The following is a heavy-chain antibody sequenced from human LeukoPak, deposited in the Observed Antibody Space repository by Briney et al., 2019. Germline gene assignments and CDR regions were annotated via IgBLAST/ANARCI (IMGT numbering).Heavy chain of an antibody. D-gene: IGHD5-12*01. CDR3: AKDRESHSGYDILYYFDY. J-gene: IGHJ4*02. Sequence: GGSLRLSCAASGFTFSSDAMSWVRQPQGKGLEWVSAISGSGGSTYYADSVKGRFTISRDNSKNTLYLQMNSLRAEDTAVYYCAKDRESHSGYDILYYFDYWGQGTLVTVSS. CDR2: ISGSGGST. CDR1: GFTFSSDA. V-gene: IGHV3-23*01.